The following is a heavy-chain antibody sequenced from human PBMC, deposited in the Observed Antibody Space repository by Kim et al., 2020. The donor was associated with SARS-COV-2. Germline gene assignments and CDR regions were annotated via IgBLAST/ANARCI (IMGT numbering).Heavy chain of an antibody. V-gene: IGHV3-9*01. Sequence: KGRFTISRDNVKNALYLQMNSLRAEDTALYYCAKDVAAAGEDYDGIGMDCWGQGTTVTVSS. J-gene: IGHJ6*02. CDR3: AKDVAAAGEDYDGIGMDC. D-gene: IGHD6-13*01.